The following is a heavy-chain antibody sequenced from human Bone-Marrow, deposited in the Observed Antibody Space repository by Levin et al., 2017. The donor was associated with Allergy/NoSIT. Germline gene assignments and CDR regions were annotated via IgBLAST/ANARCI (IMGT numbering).Heavy chain of an antibody. CDR1: GFPFSSSA. Sequence: LSLTCAASGFPFSSSAMHWVRQAPGKGLEWVAVISYDGSNKYYADSVKGRFTISRDNSKNTLYLQMNSLRAEDTAVYYCARGGERGGYEKNDYWGQGTLVTVSS. D-gene: IGHD5-12*01. CDR3: ARGGERGGYEKNDY. J-gene: IGHJ4*02. V-gene: IGHV3-30-3*01. CDR2: ISYDGSNK.